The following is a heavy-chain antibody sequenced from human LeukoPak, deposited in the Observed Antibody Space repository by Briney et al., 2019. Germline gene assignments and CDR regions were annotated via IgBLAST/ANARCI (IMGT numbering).Heavy chain of an antibody. D-gene: IGHD6-13*01. CDR2: IIPIFGTA. CDR1: GGTFSSYA. J-gene: IGHJ4*02. Sequence: REASVKVSCKASGGTFSSYAISWVRQAPGQGLEWMGGIIPIFGTANYAQKFQGRVTITADESTSTAYMELSSLRPEDTAVYYCARDTNLLYSTWGQGTLVTVSS. CDR3: ARDTNLLYST. V-gene: IGHV1-69*13.